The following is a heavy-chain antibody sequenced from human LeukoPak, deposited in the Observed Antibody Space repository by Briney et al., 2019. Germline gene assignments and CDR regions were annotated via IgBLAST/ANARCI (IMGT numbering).Heavy chain of an antibody. D-gene: IGHD3-22*01. CDR1: GFPLSTSGMC. V-gene: IGHV2-70*11. CDR2: IDWDDDK. J-gene: IGHJ4*02. CDR3: ARISLTDSSGYYYY. Sequence: RVSGPTLVNPTQTLTLTCTFSGFPLSTSGMCVSWIRQPPGKALEWLARIDWDDDKYYSTSLKTRLTISKDTSKNQVVLTMTNMDPVDTATYYCARISLTDSSGYYYYWGQGTLVTVSS.